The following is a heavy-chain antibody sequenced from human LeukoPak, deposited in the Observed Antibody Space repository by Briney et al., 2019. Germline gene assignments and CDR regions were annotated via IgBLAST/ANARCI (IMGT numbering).Heavy chain of an antibody. V-gene: IGHV3-21*06. CDR2: ISSSSNYI. CDR1: GFTFSSYS. D-gene: IGHD5-12*01. J-gene: IGHJ4*02. CDR3: ARDYDGGYGFFDY. Sequence: GGSLRLSCAASGFTFSSYSMNWVRQAPGKGLEWVSSISSSSNYIYYADSVKGRFTISRDNAKNSMYLQMNSLRAEDTAVYYCARDYDGGYGFFDYWGLGTAVTVSS.